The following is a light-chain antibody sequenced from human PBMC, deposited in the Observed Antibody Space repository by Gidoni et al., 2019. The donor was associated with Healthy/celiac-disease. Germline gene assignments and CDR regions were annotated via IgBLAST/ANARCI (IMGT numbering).Light chain of an antibody. CDR3: QQYYSTPPT. CDR2: WAS. V-gene: IGKV4-1*01. J-gene: IGKJ2*01. Sequence: DIVMTQSPDSLAVSLGERATIHCKSSQSVVYSSNNKNYLAWYQQKPGQPPKLLIDWASTRESGVPDRFSGSGSGTDFTLTISSLQAEDVAVYYCQQYYSTPPTFGQGTKLEIK. CDR1: QSVVYSSNNKNY.